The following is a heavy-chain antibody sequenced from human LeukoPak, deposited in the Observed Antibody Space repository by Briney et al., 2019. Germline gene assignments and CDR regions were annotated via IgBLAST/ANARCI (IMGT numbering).Heavy chain of an antibody. J-gene: IGHJ6*03. CDR3: ARTQLQLEQSTRYYYYYMDV. Sequence: SGPTLVKPTQTLTLTCTFSGFSLRKNGVGVGWIRQPPGKALEWLALIYWDDDKRYSPSLKTRLTISKDTSKNQVVLTMTNMDPVDTATYYCARTQLQLEQSTRYYYYYMDVWGKGTTVTISS. CDR1: GFSLRKNGVG. V-gene: IGHV2-5*02. CDR2: IYWDDDK. D-gene: IGHD1-1*01.